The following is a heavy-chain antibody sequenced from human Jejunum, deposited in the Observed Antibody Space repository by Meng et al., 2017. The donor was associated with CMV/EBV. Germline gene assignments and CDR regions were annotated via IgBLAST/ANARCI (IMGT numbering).Heavy chain of an antibody. CDR1: GGSISSYY. V-gene: IGHV4-59*01. CDR3: ARDTSGSGNWYFAL. Sequence: GGSISSYYWSWVRQPPGQGLEWIGYVYYSGSTNYNPSLKSRVTISVDTSKNQFSLRLRSVTAADTAVYYCARDTSGSGNWYFALWGRGTLVTVSS. D-gene: IGHD3-10*01. CDR2: VYYSGST. J-gene: IGHJ2*01.